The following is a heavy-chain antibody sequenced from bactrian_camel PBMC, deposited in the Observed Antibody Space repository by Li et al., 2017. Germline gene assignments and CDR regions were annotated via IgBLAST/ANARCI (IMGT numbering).Heavy chain of an antibody. V-gene: IGHV3-2*01. CDR3: ATDMGLELVDFGS. CDR1: GFNTRGHY. J-gene: IGHJ6*01. D-gene: IGHD3*01. Sequence: VQLVESGGGLVQPGGSLRLSCAASGFNTRGHYISWVHQAPGKGLEWVSSIGKAGSNPYYAHSVKGRFTISRDNAKNTVYLQMNSLKSEDTGLYYCATDMGLELVDFGSWGPGTQVTVS. CDR2: IGKAGSNP.